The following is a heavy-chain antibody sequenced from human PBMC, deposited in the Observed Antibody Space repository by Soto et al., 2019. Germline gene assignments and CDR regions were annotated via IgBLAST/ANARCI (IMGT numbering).Heavy chain of an antibody. CDR1: GFTFSSYD. CDR2: IGTAGDT. Sequence: GGSLRLSCAASGFTFSSYDMHWVRQATGKGLEWVSAIGTAGDTYYADSVKGRFTISRDNSKNTLYLQMNSLRAEDTAVYYCAKDGVSKRITMIVVVIGPDYWGQGTLVTVSS. D-gene: IGHD3-22*01. J-gene: IGHJ4*02. CDR3: AKDGVSKRITMIVVVIGPDY. V-gene: IGHV3-13*01.